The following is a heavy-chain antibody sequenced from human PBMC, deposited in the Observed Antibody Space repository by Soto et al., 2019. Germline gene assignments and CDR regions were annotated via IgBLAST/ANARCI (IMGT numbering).Heavy chain of an antibody. CDR3: ARRAYYYDSSAPAVDAFDI. CDR2: IYYSGST. J-gene: IGHJ3*02. V-gene: IGHV4-39*01. Sequence: SETLSLTCTVSGGSISSSSYYWGWIRQPPGKGLEWIGSIYYSGSTYYNPSLKSRVTISVDTSKNQFSLKLSSVTAADTAVYYCARRAYYYDSSAPAVDAFDIWGQGTMVTV. D-gene: IGHD3-22*01. CDR1: GGSISSSSYY.